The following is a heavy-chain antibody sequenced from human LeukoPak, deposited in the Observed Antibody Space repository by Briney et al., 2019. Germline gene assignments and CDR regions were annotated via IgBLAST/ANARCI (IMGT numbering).Heavy chain of an antibody. CDR1: GFTFSNYG. J-gene: IGHJ4*02. CDR2: IKQDGSEK. V-gene: IGHV3-7*01. D-gene: IGHD3-22*01. Sequence: PGGSLRLSCAASGFTFSNYGMNWVRQAPGKGLEWVANIKQDGSEKYYVDSVKGRFTISRDNAKNSLYLQMNSLRAEDTAVYYCAQGRIGGYYHDYWGQGTLVTVSS. CDR3: AQGRIGGYYHDY.